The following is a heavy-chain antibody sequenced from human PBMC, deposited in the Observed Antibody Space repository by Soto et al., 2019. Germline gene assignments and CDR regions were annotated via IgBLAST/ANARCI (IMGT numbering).Heavy chain of an antibody. V-gene: IGHV1-18*01. J-gene: IGHJ6*03. CDR2: ISAYNSNT. CDR1: GYTFTTYG. Sequence: SVKVPRKAFGYTFTTYGIKWVRQAPRQGHERMGRISAYNSNTNYAKKLQGRVTMTTDTSTSTAYMELRSLRSDDTAVYYCAREYYDYIWGSYRPYYYYMDVWGKGTTVTVSS. D-gene: IGHD3-16*02. CDR3: AREYYDYIWGSYRPYYYYMDV.